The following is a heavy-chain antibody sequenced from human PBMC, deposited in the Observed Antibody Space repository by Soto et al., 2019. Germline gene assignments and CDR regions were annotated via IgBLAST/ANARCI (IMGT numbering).Heavy chain of an antibody. CDR2: ISYDGSNK. V-gene: IGHV3-30-3*01. CDR1: GFTFSSYA. J-gene: IGHJ3*02. Sequence: GGSLRLSCAASGFTFSSYAMHWVRQAPGKGLEWVAVISYDGSNKYYADSVKGRFTISRDNSKNTLYLQMNSLRAEDTAVYYCARGSGRNNNHAFDIWGQGTMVTVSS. CDR3: ARGSGRNNNHAFDI. D-gene: IGHD1-26*01.